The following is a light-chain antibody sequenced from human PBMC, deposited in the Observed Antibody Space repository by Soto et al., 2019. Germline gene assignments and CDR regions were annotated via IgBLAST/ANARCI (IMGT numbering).Light chain of an antibody. CDR2: GTS. CDR1: QAIRTG. Sequence: AIPMTQSPSSLSASVGDRVIISCRASQAIRTGLGWYQQRPGKAPKLLIYGTSNSRSGVPWRFSGSGSGTGFTLTINGLQPEDSATSDCLQDDSSPRTFGQGTKV. V-gene: IGKV1-6*01. CDR3: LQDDSSPRT. J-gene: IGKJ1*01.